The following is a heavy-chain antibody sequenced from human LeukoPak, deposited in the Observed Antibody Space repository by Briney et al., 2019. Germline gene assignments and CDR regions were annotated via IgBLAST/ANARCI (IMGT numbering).Heavy chain of an antibody. Sequence: SETLSLTCTVSGGSISSGGYYWSWIRQHPGKGLEWNGYIYYSGNTYYNPSLKSRVTISVDTSKNQFSLKLSSVTAADTAVYYCVRGYYYDSSGYPGAFDIWGQGTMVTVSS. CDR2: IYYSGNT. CDR1: GGSISSGGYY. J-gene: IGHJ3*02. CDR3: VRGYYYDSSGYPGAFDI. D-gene: IGHD3-22*01. V-gene: IGHV4-31*03.